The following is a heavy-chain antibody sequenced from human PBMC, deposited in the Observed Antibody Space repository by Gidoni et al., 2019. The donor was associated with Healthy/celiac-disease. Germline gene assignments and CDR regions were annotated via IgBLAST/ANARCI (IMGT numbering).Heavy chain of an antibody. CDR2: IYYSGST. CDR3: ARPAYCGGDCYSYAFDI. J-gene: IGHJ3*02. D-gene: IGHD2-21*02. CDR1: GGSISSSSYY. Sequence: QLQLQESGPGLVKLSETLSLTCTVSGGSISSSSYYWGWIRQPPGKGLEWIGSIYYSGSTYYNPSLKSRVTISVDTSKNQFSLKLSSVTAADTAVYYCARPAYCGGDCYSYAFDIWGQGTMVTVSS. V-gene: IGHV4-39*01.